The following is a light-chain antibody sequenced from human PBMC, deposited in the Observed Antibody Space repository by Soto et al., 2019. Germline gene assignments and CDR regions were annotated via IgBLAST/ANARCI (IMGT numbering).Light chain of an antibody. CDR2: DVS. Sequence: QSALTQPRSVSXXPGQSVTISCTGTSSDVGGYNYVSWYQQRPGKAPKLMIYDVSKRPSGVPDRFSGSKSGSTASLTISGLQAEDEADYYCCSYAGSYTYVFGPGTKLTVL. J-gene: IGLJ1*01. CDR3: CSYAGSYTYV. V-gene: IGLV2-11*01. CDR1: SSDVGGYNY.